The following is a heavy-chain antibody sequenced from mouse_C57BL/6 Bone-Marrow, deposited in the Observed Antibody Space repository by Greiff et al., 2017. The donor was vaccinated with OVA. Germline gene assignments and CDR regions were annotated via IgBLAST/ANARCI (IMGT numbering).Heavy chain of an antibody. J-gene: IGHJ4*01. V-gene: IGHV5-12*01. CDR1: GFTFSDYY. Sequence: EVQRVESGGGLVQPGGSLKLSCAASGFTFSDYYMYWVRQTPEKRLEWVAYISNGGGSTYYPDTVKGRFTISRDNAKNTLYLQMSRLKSEDTAMYYCARDGDGSSYVKAMDYWGQGTSVTVSS. CDR2: ISNGGGST. D-gene: IGHD1-1*01. CDR3: ARDGDGSSYVKAMDY.